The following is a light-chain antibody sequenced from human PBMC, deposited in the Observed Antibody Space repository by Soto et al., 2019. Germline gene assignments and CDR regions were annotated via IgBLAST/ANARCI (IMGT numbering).Light chain of an antibody. J-gene: IGLJ2*01. CDR2: DVS. CDR3: SSYTSSRV. V-gene: IGLV2-14*01. CDR1: SSDVGGYNY. Sequence: QSALTQPASVSGSPGQSITISCTRTSSDVGGYNYVSWYQQHPGKAPKLMIYDVSNRPSGVSNRFSGSKSGNTASLTISGLQAEDEADYYCSSYTSSRVFGGGTKLTVL.